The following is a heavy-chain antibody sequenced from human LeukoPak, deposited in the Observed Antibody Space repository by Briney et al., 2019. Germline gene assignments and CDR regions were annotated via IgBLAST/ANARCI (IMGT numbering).Heavy chain of an antibody. CDR1: GFTLSNYW. V-gene: IGHV3-7*01. J-gene: IGHJ4*02. CDR2: VKQDGSEK. Sequence: PGGSLRLSCAASGFTLSNYWMSWVRQAPGKGLEWMANVKQDGSEKYYVDSVKGRFTISRDNAKSSLYLQMNSLRAEDTAVYYCARGGSSSWYFNWGQGTLVTVSS. CDR3: ARGGSSSWYFN. D-gene: IGHD6-13*01.